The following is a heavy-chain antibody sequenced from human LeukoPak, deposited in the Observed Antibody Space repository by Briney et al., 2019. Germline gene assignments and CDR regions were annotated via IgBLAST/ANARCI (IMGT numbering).Heavy chain of an antibody. CDR2: INTNTGNP. V-gene: IGHV7-4-1*02. CDR3: AREGTFAAAYYFDY. J-gene: IGHJ4*02. CDR1: RYTFTSYG. Sequence: ASVKVSCKASRYTFTSYGISWVRQAPGQGLEWMGWINTNTGNPTYAQGFTGRFVFSLDTSVSTAYLQISSLKAEDTAVYYCAREGTFAAAYYFDYWGQGTLVTVSS. D-gene: IGHD6-13*01.